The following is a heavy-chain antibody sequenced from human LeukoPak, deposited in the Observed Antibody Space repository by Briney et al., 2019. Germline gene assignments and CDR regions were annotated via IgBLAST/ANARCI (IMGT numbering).Heavy chain of an antibody. J-gene: IGHJ4*02. Sequence: PETLSLTCAVYGGSFGGYYWSWIRQPPGKGLEWIGEINHSGSTNYNPSLKSRVTISVDTSKNQFSLKLSSVTAADTAVYYCATYSGSYSVWGQGALVTVSS. V-gene: IGHV4-34*01. CDR3: ATYSGSYSV. D-gene: IGHD1-26*01. CDR1: GGSFGGYY. CDR2: INHSGST.